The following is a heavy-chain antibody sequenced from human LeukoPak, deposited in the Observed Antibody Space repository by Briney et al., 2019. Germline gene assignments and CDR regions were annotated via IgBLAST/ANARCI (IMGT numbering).Heavy chain of an antibody. CDR1: GGSISGYY. Sequence: PSETLSLTCTVSGGSISGYYWSWIRQPPGKGLEWIGYIYYSGSTNYNPSLKSRVTMSVDTSKNQFSLKLSSVTAADTAVYYCARDIGEHDYWGQGTLVTVSS. CDR2: IYYSGST. CDR3: ARDIGEHDY. J-gene: IGHJ4*02. V-gene: IGHV4-59*08. D-gene: IGHD3-10*01.